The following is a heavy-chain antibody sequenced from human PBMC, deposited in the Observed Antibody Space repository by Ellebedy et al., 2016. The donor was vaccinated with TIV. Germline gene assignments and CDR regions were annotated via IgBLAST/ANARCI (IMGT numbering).Heavy chain of an antibody. D-gene: IGHD1-26*01. V-gene: IGHV1-18*04. J-gene: IGHJ4*02. CDR2: IRAYNANT. CDR1: GYAFTSYG. Sequence: AASVKVSCKASGYAFTSYGISWVRQAPGQGLEWMGWIRAYNANTKYAQTFQDRVTMTTDTSTSTSYMELRSLRSDDTAVYYCGREGHSGSYYPLYWGQGTLVTFSS. CDR3: GREGHSGSYYPLY.